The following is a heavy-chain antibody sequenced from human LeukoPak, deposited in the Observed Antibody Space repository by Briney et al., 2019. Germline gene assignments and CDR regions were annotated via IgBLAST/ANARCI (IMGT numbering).Heavy chain of an antibody. V-gene: IGHV4-59*12. Sequence: SSETLSLTCTVSLDSTTSNFWSWLRQPPPKGLDWIGEIHRSGSPNYNPSLQSRVTISIDRSRTHIVLELSSVTAADTAFYYCARAVSVSSYYFDCWGQGTLVTVSS. D-gene: IGHD5/OR15-5a*01. CDR2: IHRSGSP. CDR3: ARAVSVSSYYFDC. CDR1: LDSTTSNF. J-gene: IGHJ4*02.